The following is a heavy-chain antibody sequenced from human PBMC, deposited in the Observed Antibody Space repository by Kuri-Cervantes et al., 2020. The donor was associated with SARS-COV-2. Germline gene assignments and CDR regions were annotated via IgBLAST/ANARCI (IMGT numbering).Heavy chain of an antibody. D-gene: IGHD4-11*01. CDR2: ISYDGSNK. Sequence: GESLKISCAASGFTFSSYAMHWVRQAPGKGLEWVAVISYDGSNKYYADSVKGRFTISRDNSKNTLYLQMNSLRAEDTAVYYCAKAISNYPSYYYYGMDVWGQGTTVTVSS. J-gene: IGHJ6*02. CDR1: GFTFSSYA. CDR3: AKAISNYPSYYYYGMDV. V-gene: IGHV3-30-3*01.